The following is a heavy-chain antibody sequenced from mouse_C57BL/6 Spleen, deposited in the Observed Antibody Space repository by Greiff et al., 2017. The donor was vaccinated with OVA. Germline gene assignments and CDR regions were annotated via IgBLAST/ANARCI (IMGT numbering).Heavy chain of an antibody. CDR1: GYTFTSYW. J-gene: IGHJ3*01. Sequence: QVQLQQPGAELVKPGASVKLSCKASGYTFTSYWMHWVKQRPGRGLEWIGRIDPNSGGTKYTEKFKSKATLTVDKPSSTAYMQLSSLTSEDSAVXYCAREICAYSNCSWFAYWGQGTLLTVSA. CDR2: IDPNSGGT. CDR3: AREICAYSNCSWFAY. D-gene: IGHD2-5*01. V-gene: IGHV1-72*01.